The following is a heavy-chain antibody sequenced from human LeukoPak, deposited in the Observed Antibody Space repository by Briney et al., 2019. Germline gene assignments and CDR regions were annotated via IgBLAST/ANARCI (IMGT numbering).Heavy chain of an antibody. V-gene: IGHV3-64*01. Sequence: GGSLRLSCAASGFTFSSYAMHWVRQAPGKGLEYVSAISSIGGSTYYANSVKGRFTISRDNSKNTLYLQMGSLRAEDMAVYYCAAEYYDILTGYGRVLDYWGQGTLVTVSS. J-gene: IGHJ4*02. CDR2: ISSIGGST. CDR1: GFTFSSYA. CDR3: AAEYYDILTGYGRVLDY. D-gene: IGHD3-9*01.